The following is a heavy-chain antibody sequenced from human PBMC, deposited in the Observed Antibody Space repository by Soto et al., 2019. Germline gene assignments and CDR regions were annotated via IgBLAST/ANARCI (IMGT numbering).Heavy chain of an antibody. CDR3: ARDNGIAGSFDP. Sequence: GGSLRLSCAASGFTFRSYSMNWVRQAPGKGLEWVSYISISSRTIYYADSVKGRFTISRDDAKNSLYLQMNSLRDEDTSVYYCARDNGIAGSFDPWGQGTLVTSPQ. CDR2: ISISSRTI. D-gene: IGHD6-13*01. CDR1: GFTFRSYS. V-gene: IGHV3-48*02. J-gene: IGHJ5*02.